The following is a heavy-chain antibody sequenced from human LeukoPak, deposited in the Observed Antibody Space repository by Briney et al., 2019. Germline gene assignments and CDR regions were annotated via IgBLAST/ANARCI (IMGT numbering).Heavy chain of an antibody. CDR1: GYTFTSSG. CDR2: ISAYNGNT. CDR3: ARGPYYYDSSGYYFWAFDI. J-gene: IGHJ3*02. Sequence: ASVKVSSKASGYTFTSSGISWVRQAPGQGLEWMGWISAYNGNTSSAQKLQGRVTMTTDTSTSTAYMELRSLRSDDTAVYYCARGPYYYDSSGYYFWAFDIWGQGTMVTVSS. D-gene: IGHD3-22*01. V-gene: IGHV1-18*01.